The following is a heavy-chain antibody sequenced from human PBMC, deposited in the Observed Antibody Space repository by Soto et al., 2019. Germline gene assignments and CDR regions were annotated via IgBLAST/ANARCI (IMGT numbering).Heavy chain of an antibody. V-gene: IGHV1-2*02. Sequence: QVQLVQSGAEVKKPGASVKVSCKASGYTFTGYYMHWVRQAPGQGLEWMGWINPNSGGTNYAQKFQGRVTMTRDTSISTAYMELSRLRSDDTAVYYCARTPGMLWLEREDYFDYWGQGTLVTVSS. CDR3: ARTPGMLWLEREDYFDY. J-gene: IGHJ4*02. D-gene: IGHD6-19*01. CDR2: INPNSGGT. CDR1: GYTFTGYY.